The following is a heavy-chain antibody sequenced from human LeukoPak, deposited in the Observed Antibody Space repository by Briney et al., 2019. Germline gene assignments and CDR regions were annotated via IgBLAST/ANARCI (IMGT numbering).Heavy chain of an antibody. Sequence: ASVKVSCKASGYTFTSYGISWVRQAPGQGLEWMGWISAYNGNTNYAQKLQGRVTMTTDTSTSTAYMELRSLRSDDTAVYYCARARITGTSYDAFDIWGQGTMVTVSS. CDR1: GYTFTSYG. CDR2: ISAYNGNT. CDR3: ARARITGTSYDAFDI. J-gene: IGHJ3*02. D-gene: IGHD1-7*01. V-gene: IGHV1-18*01.